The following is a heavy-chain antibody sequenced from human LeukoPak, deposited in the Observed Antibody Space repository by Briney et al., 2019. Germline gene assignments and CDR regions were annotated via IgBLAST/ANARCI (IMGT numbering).Heavy chain of an antibody. CDR1: GYTFTGYY. CDR2: INPNSGGT. D-gene: IGHD3-3*01. CDR3: ARDVGMEWLLYDY. V-gene: IGHV1-2*02. Sequence: ASVKVSCKASGYTFTGYYMHWARQAPGQGLEWMGWINPNSGGTNYAQKFQGRVTMTRDTSISTAYMELSRLSSDDTAVYYCARDVGMEWLLYDYWGQGTLVTVSS. J-gene: IGHJ4*02.